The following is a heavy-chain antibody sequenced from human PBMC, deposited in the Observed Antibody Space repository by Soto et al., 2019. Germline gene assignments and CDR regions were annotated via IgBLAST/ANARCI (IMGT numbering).Heavy chain of an antibody. J-gene: IGHJ3*02. CDR3: ARPDIPYIVVVPAATLRIHALDI. CDR2: MNPNSGNT. D-gene: IGHD2-2*01. Sequence: ASVKVSCKASGYTFTSYDINWVRQAAGQGLEWMGWMNPNSGNTGYAQKFQGRVTMTRNTSISTAYMELSSLRSEDTAVYYCARPDIPYIVVVPAATLRIHALDIWGQGTMVTVSS. V-gene: IGHV1-8*01. CDR1: GYTFTSYD.